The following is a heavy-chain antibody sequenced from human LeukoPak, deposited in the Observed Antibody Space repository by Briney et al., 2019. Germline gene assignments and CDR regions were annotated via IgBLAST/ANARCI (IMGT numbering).Heavy chain of an antibody. CDR2: MSYSGST. Sequence: SETLSLTCTVSGGSISSSSYFWGWIRQPPGKGLEWVGSMSYSGSTYYNPSLKSRVAISVDTSKNQFSLKLSSVTAADTAVYYCARRSSSQPPNYWGQGTLVTVSS. CDR1: GGSISSSSYF. J-gene: IGHJ4*02. D-gene: IGHD6-13*01. V-gene: IGHV4-39*01. CDR3: ARRSSSQPPNY.